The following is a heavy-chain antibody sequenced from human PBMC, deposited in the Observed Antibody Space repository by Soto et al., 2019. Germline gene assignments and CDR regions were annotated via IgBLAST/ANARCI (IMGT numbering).Heavy chain of an antibody. V-gene: IGHV1-2*02. CDR2: INPNSGGT. D-gene: IGHD2-8*01. Sequence: ASVKVSCKASGYTFTGYYMHWVRQAPGQGLEWMGWINPNSGGTNYAQKFQGRVTMTRDTSISTAYMELSRLRSDDTAVYYCAREAHCTNGVCIDSDAFDIWSQGTMVTVSS. J-gene: IGHJ3*02. CDR3: AREAHCTNGVCIDSDAFDI. CDR1: GYTFTGYY.